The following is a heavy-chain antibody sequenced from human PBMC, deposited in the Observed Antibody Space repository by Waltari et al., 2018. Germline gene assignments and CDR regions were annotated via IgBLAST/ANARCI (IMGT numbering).Heavy chain of an antibody. D-gene: IGHD2-15*01. CDR3: ARDRGRGLYFDS. V-gene: IGHV4-4*02. Sequence: QLQLQQSGPGLVKPSESLSLTCGVSGDSMSENYWWSWVRQSPETGLEWIGQIHRSGRTYYNPSLESRVSVSMDTSNNKFFLKLSSAIAADTAVYYCARDRGRGLYFDSWGQGTLVTVSP. CDR1: GDSMSENYW. J-gene: IGHJ4*02. CDR2: IHRSGRT.